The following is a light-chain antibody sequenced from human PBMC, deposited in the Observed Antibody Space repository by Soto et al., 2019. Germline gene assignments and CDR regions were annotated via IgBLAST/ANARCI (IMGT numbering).Light chain of an antibody. Sequence: EIVFTQSPATLSLSPGYRATLSCRASQSVSSYLAWYQQKPGQAPRLLIYDASNRATGIPARFSGSGSGTDFTLTISSLEPEDFAVYYCQQRSNWPRTFGQGTKVEIK. V-gene: IGKV3-11*01. J-gene: IGKJ1*01. CDR1: QSVSSY. CDR2: DAS. CDR3: QQRSNWPRT.